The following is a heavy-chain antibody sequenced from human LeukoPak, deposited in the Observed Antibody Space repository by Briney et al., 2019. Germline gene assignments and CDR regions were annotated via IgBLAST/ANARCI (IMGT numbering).Heavy chain of an antibody. V-gene: IGHV4-59*08. D-gene: IGHD6-19*01. CDR2: MHHSGST. CDR3: ARHAAVEGSSGWSPLWWFDP. Sequence: PSETLSLTCTVSGGSIRSYYWSWIRQPPGKRLEWIGYMHHSGSTKHNPCLKSRVTISVDTSKSQFSLKLSSVTATDTAVYYCARHAAVEGSSGWSPLWWFDPWGQGTLVTVSS. CDR1: GGSIRSYY. J-gene: IGHJ5*02.